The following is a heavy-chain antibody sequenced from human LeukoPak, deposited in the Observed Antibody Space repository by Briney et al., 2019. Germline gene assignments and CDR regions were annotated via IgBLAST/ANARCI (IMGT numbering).Heavy chain of an antibody. V-gene: IGHV1-69*04. D-gene: IGHD4-17*01. J-gene: IGHJ4*02. CDR3: ARGTTVTTGGRYFDY. CDR1: GGTFSSYA. CDR2: IIPIHGIA. Sequence: SVKVSCKASGGTFSSYAISWVRQAPGQGLEWMGRIIPIHGIANYAQKFQGRVTITADKSTSTAYMELSSLRSEDTAVYYCARGTTVTTGGRYFDYWGQGTLVTVSS.